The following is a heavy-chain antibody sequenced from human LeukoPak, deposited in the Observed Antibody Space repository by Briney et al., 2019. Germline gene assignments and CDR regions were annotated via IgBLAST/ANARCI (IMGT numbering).Heavy chain of an antibody. CDR3: ARTYGGYSDY. Sequence: GGSLRLSCAASGFTFSDFYMTWIRQAPGKGLEWVSYISYIGNTIYYADSVKGRFTISRDNAKNSLYLQVNSLRAEDTAVYYCARTYGGYSDYWGQGTLVTVSS. V-gene: IGHV3-11*01. CDR1: GFTFSDFY. CDR2: ISYIGNTI. D-gene: IGHD2-21*02. J-gene: IGHJ4*02.